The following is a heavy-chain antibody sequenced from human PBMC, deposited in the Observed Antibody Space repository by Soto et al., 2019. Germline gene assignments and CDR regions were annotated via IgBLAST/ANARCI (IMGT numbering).Heavy chain of an antibody. CDR2: IIPIFGTA. Sequence: SVKVSCKASGGTFSSYAISWVRQAPGQGLEWMGGIIPIFGTANYAQKFQGRVTITADKSTSTAYMELSSLRSEDTAVYYCATRLRGEDTAMCAYWGQGTLVTVSS. D-gene: IGHD5-18*01. CDR3: ATRLRGEDTAMCAY. V-gene: IGHV1-69*06. CDR1: GGTFSSYA. J-gene: IGHJ4*02.